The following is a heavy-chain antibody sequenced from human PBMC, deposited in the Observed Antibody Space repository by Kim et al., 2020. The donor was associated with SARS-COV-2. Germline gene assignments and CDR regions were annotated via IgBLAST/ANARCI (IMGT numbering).Heavy chain of an antibody. J-gene: IGHJ5*02. V-gene: IGHV3-30*02. Sequence: SNKDYADPVKGRFTISRDNSKNTLYLQMNSLRAEETAVYYCAKGYSSFDPWGQGTLVTVSS. CDR2: SNK. D-gene: IGHD6-13*01. CDR3: AKGYSSFDP.